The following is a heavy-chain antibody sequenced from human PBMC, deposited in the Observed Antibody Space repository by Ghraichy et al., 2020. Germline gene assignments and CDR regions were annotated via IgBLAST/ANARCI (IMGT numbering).Heavy chain of an antibody. CDR1: GASVRSGGHY. J-gene: IGHJ4*02. Sequence: SQTLSLTCTVSGASVRSGGHYWSWIRQPPGKGLEWIGYIYYGDSTNYNPSLDSRVTISADTSNNQFSLRLSSVTAADTAVYYCARGHADYFLDYWGQGTLVTVSS. CDR3: ARGHADYFLDY. D-gene: IGHD4-17*01. V-gene: IGHV4-61*08. CDR2: IYYGDST.